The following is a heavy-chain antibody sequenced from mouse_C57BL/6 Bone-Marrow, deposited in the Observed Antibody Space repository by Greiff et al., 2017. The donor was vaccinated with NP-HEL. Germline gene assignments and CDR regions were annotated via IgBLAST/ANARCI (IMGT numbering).Heavy chain of an antibody. Sequence: EVKVVESGGGLVKPGGSLKLSCAASGFTFSSYAMSWVRQTPEKRLEWVATISDGGSYTYYPDNVKGRFTISRDNAKNNLYLQMSHLKSEDTAMYYCAREVGGAFDYWGQGTTLTVSS. V-gene: IGHV5-4*01. CDR2: ISDGGSYT. D-gene: IGHD1-1*02. J-gene: IGHJ2*01. CDR3: AREVGGAFDY. CDR1: GFTFSSYA.